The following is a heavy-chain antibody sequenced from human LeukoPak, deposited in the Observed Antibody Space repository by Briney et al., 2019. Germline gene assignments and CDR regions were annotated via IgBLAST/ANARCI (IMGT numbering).Heavy chain of an antibody. D-gene: IGHD3-3*01. CDR1: GYTFTSYG. V-gene: IGHV1-8*01. J-gene: IGHJ3*02. CDR2: MNPNSGNT. Sequence: ASVKVSCKASGYTFTSYGINWVRQATGQGLEWMGWMNPNSGNTGYAQKFQGRVTMTRNTSISTAYMELSSLRSEDTAVYYCARGSGYDFWSGYFDAFDIWGQGTMVTVSS. CDR3: ARGSGYDFWSGYFDAFDI.